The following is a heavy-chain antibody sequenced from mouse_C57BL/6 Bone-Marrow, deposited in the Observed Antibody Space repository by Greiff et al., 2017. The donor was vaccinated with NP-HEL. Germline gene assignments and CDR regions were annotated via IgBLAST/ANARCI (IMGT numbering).Heavy chain of an antibody. D-gene: IGHD1-1*01. CDR1: GYTFTSYD. CDR2: IYPRDGST. Sequence: QVQLQQSGPELVKPGASVKLSCKASGYTFTSYDINWVKQRPGQGLEWIGWIYPRDGSTKYNEKFKGKATLTVDTPSSTAYMELHSLTSEDSAVYFCAREYYSSSYYYYAMDYWGQGTSVTVSS. V-gene: IGHV1-85*01. J-gene: IGHJ4*01. CDR3: AREYYSSSYYYYAMDY.